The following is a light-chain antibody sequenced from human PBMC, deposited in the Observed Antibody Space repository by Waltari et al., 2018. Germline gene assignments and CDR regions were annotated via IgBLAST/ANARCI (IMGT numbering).Light chain of an antibody. CDR3: QQYNNWLWT. V-gene: IGKV3-15*01. Sequence: EIVMTQSPATLSVSPGERATLPCRASQSVSSNLAWYQQKPAQAPRLLIYGASTRATVIPARFSGGGSRTEFTLTISSLQSEDFAVYYYQQYNNWLWTFGQGTKVEIK. J-gene: IGKJ1*01. CDR1: QSVSSN. CDR2: GAS.